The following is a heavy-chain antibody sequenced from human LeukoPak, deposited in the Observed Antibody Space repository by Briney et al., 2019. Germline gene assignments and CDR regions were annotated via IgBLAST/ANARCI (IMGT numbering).Heavy chain of an antibody. J-gene: IGHJ4*02. V-gene: IGHV3-73*01. CDR2: IAGKADNYVT. Sequence: TGGSLRLSCVTSGFTFSSYWMTWVRQASGKGLEWVGRIAGKADNYVTLYAASVKGRFTVSRDDSQNTAYLQMTSLKTEDTAVYYCTSHAFCGGDCYSNWGQGTLVTVSS. D-gene: IGHD2-21*02. CDR1: GFTFSSYW. CDR3: TSHAFCGGDCYSN.